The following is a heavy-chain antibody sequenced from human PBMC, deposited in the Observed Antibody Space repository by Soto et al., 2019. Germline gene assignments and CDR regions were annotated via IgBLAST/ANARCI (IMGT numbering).Heavy chain of an antibody. V-gene: IGHV1-69*02. D-gene: IGHD3-10*01. J-gene: IGHJ6*02. CDR2: IIPILGIA. CDR3: ARGGSGTYYYYYGMDV. CDR1: GGTFSSYT. Sequence: QVQLVQSGAEVKKPGSSVKVSCKASGGTFSSYTISWVRQAPGQGLEWMGRIIPILGIANYAQKFQGRVTITADKSTSTADMELSSLRSEDTAVYYCARGGSGTYYYYYGMDVWGQGTTVTVSS.